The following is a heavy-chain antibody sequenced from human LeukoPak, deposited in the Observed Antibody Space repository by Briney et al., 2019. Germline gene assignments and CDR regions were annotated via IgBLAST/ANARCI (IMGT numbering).Heavy chain of an antibody. CDR3: ARDRGGYCSSTSCYTNYYYYYMDV. CDR1: GGSISSYY. V-gene: IGHV4-4*07. J-gene: IGHJ6*03. Sequence: SETLSLTCTVSGGSISSYYWSWIRQPAGKGLEWIGRIYTSGSTNYNPSLKSRVTMSVDTSKNQFSLKLSSVTAADTAVYYCARDRGGYCSSTSCYTNYYYYYMDVWGKGTTVTVSS. CDR2: IYTSGST. D-gene: IGHD2-2*02.